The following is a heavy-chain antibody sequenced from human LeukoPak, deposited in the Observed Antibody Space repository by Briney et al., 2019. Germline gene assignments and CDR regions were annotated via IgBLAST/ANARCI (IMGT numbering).Heavy chain of an antibody. D-gene: IGHD3-22*01. CDR1: GFTFSNYW. J-gene: IGHJ5*02. CDR2: INSDGINT. Sequence: GGSLRLSCAASGFTFSNYWMHWVRQAPGKGLVWVSRINSDGINTSYADSVKGRFTISRDNAKNTLNLQMNSLRAEDTAVYYCARDLGQYYDTSANWFDPWGQGTLVTVSS. CDR3: ARDLGQYYDTSANWFDP. V-gene: IGHV3-74*01.